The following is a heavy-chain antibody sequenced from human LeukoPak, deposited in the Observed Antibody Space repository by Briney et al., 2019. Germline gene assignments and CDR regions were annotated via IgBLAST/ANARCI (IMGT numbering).Heavy chain of an antibody. CDR1: GFTFRGYW. Sequence: GRSLRLSCATSGFTFRGYWMSWVRQAPGKGLEWVSAISGSGGSTYYADSVKGRFTISRDNSKNTLYLQMNSLRAEDTAVYYCAKTMIVGFPFDYWGQGTLVTVSS. CDR3: AKTMIVGFPFDY. CDR2: ISGSGGST. V-gene: IGHV3-23*01. D-gene: IGHD1-26*01. J-gene: IGHJ4*02.